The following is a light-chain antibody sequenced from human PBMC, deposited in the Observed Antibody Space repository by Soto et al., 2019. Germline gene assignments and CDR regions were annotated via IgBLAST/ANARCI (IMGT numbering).Light chain of an antibody. CDR1: SSDVGTYNL. CDR3: AAWDDILNGYV. J-gene: IGLJ1*01. CDR2: EDD. V-gene: IGLV2-23*01. Sequence: QSVLTQPASVSGSPGQSITISCTETSSDVGTYNLVSWYQHHPGKAPKVLIYEDDKRPSGVPDRFSGSRSGNTASLTISGLQAEDEADYYCAAWDDILNGYVFGGGTKVTVL.